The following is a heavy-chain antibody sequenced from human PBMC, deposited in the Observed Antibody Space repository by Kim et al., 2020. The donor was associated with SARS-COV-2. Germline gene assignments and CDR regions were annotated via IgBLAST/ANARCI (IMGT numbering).Heavy chain of an antibody. J-gene: IGHJ5*02. CDR3: ARDFGEYSSSWYVWFDP. CDR1: GFTFSSYS. Sequence: GGSLRLSCAASGFTFSSYSMNWVRQAPGKGLEWVSSISSSSSYIYYADSVKGRFTISRDNAKNSLYLQMNSLRAEDTAVYYCARDFGEYSSSWYVWFDPWGQGTLVTVSS. CDR2: ISSSSSYI. V-gene: IGHV3-21*01. D-gene: IGHD6-13*01.